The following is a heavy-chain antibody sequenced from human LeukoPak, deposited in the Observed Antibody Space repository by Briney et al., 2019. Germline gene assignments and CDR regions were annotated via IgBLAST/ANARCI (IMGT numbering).Heavy chain of an antibody. CDR2: IYNDGNT. CDR1: GFTVSTNH. J-gene: IGHJ6*03. CDR3: ARDREVVTAKAQMDV. Sequence: GGSLRLSCAVSGFTVSTNHMSWVRQAPGRGLEWVSVIYNDGNTYYTDSVKGRFTISRGNSKNTVFLQMNSLRVEDTAVYYCARDREVVTAKAQMDVWGKGTTVTVSS. V-gene: IGHV3-53*01. D-gene: IGHD2-21*02.